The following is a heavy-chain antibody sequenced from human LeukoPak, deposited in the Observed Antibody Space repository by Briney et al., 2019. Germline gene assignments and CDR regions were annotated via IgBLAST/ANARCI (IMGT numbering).Heavy chain of an antibody. CDR2: ISAYNGNT. CDR3: ARDRTKGNRSGYADAFDI. V-gene: IGHV1-18*01. CDR1: GYTFTSYG. Sequence: ASVKVSCKASGYTFTSYGISWVRQAPGQGLEWMGWISAYNGNTNYAQKLQGRVTMTTDTSTSTAYMELRSLRSDDTAVYYCARDRTKGNRSGYADAFDIWGQGTQVTVSS. J-gene: IGHJ3*02. D-gene: IGHD3-22*01.